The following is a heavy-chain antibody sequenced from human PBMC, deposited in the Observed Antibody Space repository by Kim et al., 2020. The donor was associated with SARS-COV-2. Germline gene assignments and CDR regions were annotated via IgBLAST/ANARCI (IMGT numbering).Heavy chain of an antibody. D-gene: IGHD1-26*01. CDR3: ARVMEYDSVSAYYDY. CDR2: INTNTGNA. CDR1: GYTFTSYA. Sequence: ASVKVSCKASGYTFTSYAISWVRQAPGQGLEWMGWINTNTGNANYAQDFTGRVAFTSDASTSTAYLQLSSLKSEDTAVYYCARVMEYDSVSAYYDY. V-gene: IGHV7-4-1*02. J-gene: IGHJ6*03.